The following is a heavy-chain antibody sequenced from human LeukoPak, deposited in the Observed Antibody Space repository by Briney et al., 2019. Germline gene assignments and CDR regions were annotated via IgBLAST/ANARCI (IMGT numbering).Heavy chain of an antibody. J-gene: IGHJ4*02. CDR3: AKDRGYYDSSGYSASWYFDY. D-gene: IGHD3-22*01. CDR2: MYYSGST. V-gene: IGHV4-39*02. Sequence: PSETLSLTCTVSGGSISSSSYCWGWIRQPPGKGLEWIGNMYYSGSTYYNPSLKSRVTISVDTSNNQFSLKLSSVTAADTAVYYCAKDRGYYDSSGYSASWYFDYWGQGTLVTVSS. CDR1: GGSISSSSYC.